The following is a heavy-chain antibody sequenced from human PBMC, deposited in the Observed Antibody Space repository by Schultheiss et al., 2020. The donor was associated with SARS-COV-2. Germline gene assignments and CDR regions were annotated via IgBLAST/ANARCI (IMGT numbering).Heavy chain of an antibody. J-gene: IGHJ4*02. CDR3: AKDEVWLGEMATIGLDY. CDR2: IGTAGDT. V-gene: IGHV3-13*01. CDR1: GFTFSSYD. D-gene: IGHD5-24*01. Sequence: GGSLRLSCAASGFTFSSYDMHWVRQATGKGLEWVSAIGTAGDTYYPGSVKGRFTISRENAKNSLYLQMNSLRAGDTAVYYCAKDEVWLGEMATIGLDYWGQGTLVTVSS.